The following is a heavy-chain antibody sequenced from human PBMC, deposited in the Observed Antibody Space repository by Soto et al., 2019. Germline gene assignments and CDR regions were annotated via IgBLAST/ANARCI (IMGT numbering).Heavy chain of an antibody. CDR3: TQLYRDDP. V-gene: IGHV3-15*06. Sequence: EIQLVESGGGVIKPGESLTLSCAASGFTVKDAWMHWVRQTPGKGLEWVGLIRSQKDGGTTHYAAPVRDRFTISRDDSRNTLYLRMNSLKIEGTAVYYCTQLYRDDPWGQGTLVTVSS. CDR2: IRSQKDGGTT. J-gene: IGHJ5*02. D-gene: IGHD3-10*01. CDR1: GFTVKDAW.